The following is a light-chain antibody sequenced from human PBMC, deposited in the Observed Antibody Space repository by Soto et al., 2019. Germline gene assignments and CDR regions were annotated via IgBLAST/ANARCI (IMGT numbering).Light chain of an antibody. CDR1: HPISNY. CDR2: GEY. V-gene: IGKV1-39*01. CDR3: EKTYAAPRS. Sequence: QRPSPLYDAVGERVSMTCPASHPISNYLNWYQHRQGKAPKLMIYGEYTLQSGVKYRFSCSESGKAFAITMTCRHPEYCEIYICEKTYAAPRSFGRGTRLE. J-gene: IGKJ4*01.